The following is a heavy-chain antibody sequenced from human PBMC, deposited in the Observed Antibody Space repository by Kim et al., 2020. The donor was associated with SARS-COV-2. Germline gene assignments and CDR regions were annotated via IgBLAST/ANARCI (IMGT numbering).Heavy chain of an antibody. J-gene: IGHJ6*02. CDR3: ARVPQAVAGFYYYYYGMGI. CDR2: IYYSGST. CDR1: GGSISSGDYY. Sequence: SETLSLTCTVSGGSISSGDYYWSWIRQPPGKGLEWIGYIYYSGSTYYNPSLKSRVTISVDTSKNQFSLKLSSVPAADTAVYYCARVPQAVAGFYYYYYGMGIWGQGATVTVSS. D-gene: IGHD6-19*01. V-gene: IGHV4-30-4*01.